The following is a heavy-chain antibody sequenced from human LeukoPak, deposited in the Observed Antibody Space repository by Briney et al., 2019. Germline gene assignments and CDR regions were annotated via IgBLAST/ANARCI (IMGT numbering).Heavy chain of an antibody. Sequence: ASVKVSCKASGGTFSSYAISWVRQAPGQGLEWMGRIIPILGIANYAQKFQGRVTITADKSTSTAYMELSSLRSEDTAVYYCARVSYSSSWYRDYWGQGTLVTVSS. D-gene: IGHD6-13*01. J-gene: IGHJ4*02. V-gene: IGHV1-69*04. CDR2: IIPILGIA. CDR3: ARVSYSSSWYRDY. CDR1: GGTFSSYA.